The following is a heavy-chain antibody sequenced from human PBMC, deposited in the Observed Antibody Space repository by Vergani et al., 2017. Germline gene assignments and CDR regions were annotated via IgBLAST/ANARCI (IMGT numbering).Heavy chain of an antibody. J-gene: IGHJ4*02. CDR2: IYDSGDN. CDR3: ARGALWWLRQIDS. D-gene: IGHD2-21*01. CDR1: GDSMNTYY. V-gene: IGHV4-59*01. Sequence: QVQLQESGPGLVKPSETLSLTCSVSGDSMNTYYWTWIRQPPGKGLEWIGYIYDSGDNKYNPSLKSLVTMSLDTSENQFSVNLYSVTAADTAVYYCARGALWWLRQIDSWGQGTLVTVSS.